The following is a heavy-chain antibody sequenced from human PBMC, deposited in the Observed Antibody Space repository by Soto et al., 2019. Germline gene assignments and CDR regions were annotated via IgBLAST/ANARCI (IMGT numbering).Heavy chain of an antibody. CDR3: AASIVGATYYYYGMDV. D-gene: IGHD1-26*01. CDR2: IVVGSGNT. J-gene: IGHJ6*02. Sequence: GASVKVSCKASGFTFTSSAVQWVRQARGQRLEWIGWIVVGSGNTNYAQRFQERVTITRDMSTSTAYMELSSLRSEDTAVYYCAASIVGATYYYYGMDVWGQGTTVTVSS. CDR1: GFTFTSSA. V-gene: IGHV1-58*01.